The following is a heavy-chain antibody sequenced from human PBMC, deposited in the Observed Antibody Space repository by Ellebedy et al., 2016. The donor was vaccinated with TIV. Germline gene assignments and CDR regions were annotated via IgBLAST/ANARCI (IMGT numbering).Heavy chain of an antibody. CDR3: AGGSYTPYGMDV. D-gene: IGHD3-10*01. Sequence: SETLSLTCTVSGVSISTYYWSWIRQPPGKGLEWIGYVSYSGTTNYNPSLKSRVTISVDTSNNRFSLKLNSVTAADTAVYYCAGGSYTPYGMDVWGRGTTVIVSS. CDR1: GVSISTYY. V-gene: IGHV4-59*01. J-gene: IGHJ6*02. CDR2: VSYSGTT.